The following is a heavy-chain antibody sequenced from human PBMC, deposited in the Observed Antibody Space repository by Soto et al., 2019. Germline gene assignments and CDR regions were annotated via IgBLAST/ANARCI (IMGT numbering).Heavy chain of an antibody. CDR2: ISYDGSNK. Sequence: GGSLRLSCAASGFTFSSYAMHWVRQAPGKGLEWVAVISYDGSNKYYADSVKGRFTISRDNSKNTLYLQMNSLRAEDTAVYYCARAGQKGLWPSVLMLVFDYWGQGTLVTVSS. CDR1: GFTFSSYA. D-gene: IGHD5-18*01. J-gene: IGHJ4*02. CDR3: ARAGQKGLWPSVLMLVFDY. V-gene: IGHV3-30-3*01.